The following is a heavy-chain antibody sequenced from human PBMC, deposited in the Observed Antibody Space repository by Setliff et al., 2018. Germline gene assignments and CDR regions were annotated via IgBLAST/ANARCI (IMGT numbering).Heavy chain of an antibody. CDR1: GFSLSTSGVG. D-gene: IGHD3-3*01. CDR2: IYWDDDK. CDR3: ARCITIFGVVIPNAFDY. J-gene: IGHJ4*02. Sequence: VSGPTLVHPTQTRTLPYTFSGFSLSTSGVGVGWIRQPPGKALEWLALIYWDDDKRYSPSLKSRLTITKDTSKNQVVLTMTNMDPVDTATYYCARCITIFGVVIPNAFDYWGQGTLVTVSS. V-gene: IGHV2-5*02.